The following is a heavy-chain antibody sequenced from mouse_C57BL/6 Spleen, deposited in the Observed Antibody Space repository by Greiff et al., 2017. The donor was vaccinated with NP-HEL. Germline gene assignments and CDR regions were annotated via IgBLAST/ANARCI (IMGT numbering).Heavy chain of an antibody. CDR1: GYTFTGYW. Sequence: QVQLKQSGAELMKPGASVKLSCKASGYTFTGYWIGWVKQRPGHGLEWIGEILPGSGSTNYNEKFKGKATFTADTSSNTAYMQLSSLTTEDAAIYYCARELITTVLDDWGQGTTLTVSS. D-gene: IGHD1-1*01. CDR2: ILPGSGST. CDR3: ARELITTVLDD. V-gene: IGHV1-9*01. J-gene: IGHJ2*01.